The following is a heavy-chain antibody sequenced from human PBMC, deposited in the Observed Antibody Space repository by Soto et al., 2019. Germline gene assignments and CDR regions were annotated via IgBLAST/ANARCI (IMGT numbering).Heavy chain of an antibody. Sequence: SETLSLTCTVSGGSISSYYWSWIRQPPGKGLEWIGYIYYSGSTNYNPSLKSRVTISVDTSKNQFSLKLSSVTAADTAVYYCARVVVTAIHYYYYMDVWGKGTTVTVSS. CDR1: GGSISSYY. D-gene: IGHD2-21*02. J-gene: IGHJ6*03. CDR3: ARVVVTAIHYYYYMDV. V-gene: IGHV4-59*01. CDR2: IYYSGST.